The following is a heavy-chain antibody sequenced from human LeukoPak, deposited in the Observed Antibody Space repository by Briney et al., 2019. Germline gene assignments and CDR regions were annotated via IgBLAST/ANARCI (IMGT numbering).Heavy chain of an antibody. Sequence: GGSLRLSCAASGFTFSSYSMNWVRQAPGKGLEWVAFIRYDERQEFYADSVKGRFTISRDNAENSLYLQMNSLRVEDTAVYYCARAPTVLVGYCSSSSCQADYWGQGTLVTVSS. CDR1: GFTFSSYS. D-gene: IGHD2-2*01. CDR2: IRYDERQE. CDR3: ARAPTVLVGYCSSSSCQADY. V-gene: IGHV3-30*02. J-gene: IGHJ4*02.